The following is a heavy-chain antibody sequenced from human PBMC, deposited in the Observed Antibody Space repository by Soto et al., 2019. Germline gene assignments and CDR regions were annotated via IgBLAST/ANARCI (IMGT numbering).Heavy chain of an antibody. J-gene: IGHJ4*02. CDR3: ARVGDGYNMGHNDY. CDR1: GFTFSSYW. Sequence: PGGSLRLSCAASGFTFSSYWMHWVRQAPGKGLVWVSRINSDGSSTSYADSVKGRFTISRDNAKNTLYLQMNSLRAEDTAVYYCARVGDGYNMGHNDYWGQGTLVTVSS. CDR2: INSDGSST. V-gene: IGHV3-74*01. D-gene: IGHD5-12*01.